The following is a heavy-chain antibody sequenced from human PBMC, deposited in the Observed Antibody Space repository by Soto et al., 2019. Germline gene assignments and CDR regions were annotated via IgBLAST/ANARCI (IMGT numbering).Heavy chain of an antibody. CDR2: INHSGST. V-gene: IGHV4-34*01. CDR1: GGSFSGYY. Sequence: SETLSLTCAVYGGSFSGYYWSWIRQPPGKGLEWIGEINHSGSTNYNPSLKSRVNISVDTSKNQFSLKLSSVTAADTAVYYCARRLLNLGELKMSFDYWGQGTLVTVSS. CDR3: ARRLLNLGELKMSFDY. D-gene: IGHD3-16*01. J-gene: IGHJ4*02.